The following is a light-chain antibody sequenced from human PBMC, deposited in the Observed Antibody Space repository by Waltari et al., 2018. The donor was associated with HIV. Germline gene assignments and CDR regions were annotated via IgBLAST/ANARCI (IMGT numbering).Light chain of an antibody. CDR2: EVN. CDR1: HSDIGTYNY. Sequence: QSALTQPASVSGSPGQSITISCTGTHSDIGTYNYFSWYQQQSGKAPRLLISEVNNRPSGVSNRFSGSKAGNTASLSISGLQAEDEGKYYCSSYTATKILVFGGGTDVTVL. J-gene: IGLJ2*01. V-gene: IGLV2-14*03. CDR3: SSYTATKILV.